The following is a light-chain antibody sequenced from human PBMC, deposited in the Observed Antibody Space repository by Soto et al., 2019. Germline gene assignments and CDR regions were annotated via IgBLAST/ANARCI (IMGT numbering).Light chain of an antibody. Sequence: EIVLTQSPATLSLSPGERATLSCRASQSVSSYFAWYQQKPGQAPRLLIYDASNRATGIPARFSGSGSGTDFTLTISSLEPEDFAVYYCQQRSNWPLTFGGGINVEIK. V-gene: IGKV3-11*01. CDR3: QQRSNWPLT. CDR1: QSVSSY. CDR2: DAS. J-gene: IGKJ4*01.